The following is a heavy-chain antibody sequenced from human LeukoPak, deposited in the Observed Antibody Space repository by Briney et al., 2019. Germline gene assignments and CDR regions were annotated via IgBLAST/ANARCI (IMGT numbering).Heavy chain of an antibody. CDR2: IKQDGSEK. D-gene: IGHD6-6*01. V-gene: IGHV3-7*01. Sequence: GGSLRLSCAASGFTFSSYWMSWVRQAPGKGLEWVANIKQDGSEKYYVDSVKGRFTISRDNAKNSLYLQMNSLRAEDTAVYYCARDNGIAARPHYYYYMDVWGKGTTVTVSS. CDR3: ARDNGIAARPHYYYYMDV. CDR1: GFTFSSYW. J-gene: IGHJ6*03.